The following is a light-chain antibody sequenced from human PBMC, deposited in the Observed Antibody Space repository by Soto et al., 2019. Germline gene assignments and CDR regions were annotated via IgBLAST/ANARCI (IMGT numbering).Light chain of an antibody. CDR3: QQYGNSPYA. CDR2: GAS. J-gene: IGKJ2*01. V-gene: IGKV3-20*01. Sequence: EIVLTPSPGTLSLSPGERTTLSCRASQSVSSNYWAWYQQKSGQAPRLLIYGASSRATGIPDRFSGSGSGTDFILTIRKLEPEDFAVYYCQQYGNSPYAFGQGTERES. CDR1: QSVSSNY.